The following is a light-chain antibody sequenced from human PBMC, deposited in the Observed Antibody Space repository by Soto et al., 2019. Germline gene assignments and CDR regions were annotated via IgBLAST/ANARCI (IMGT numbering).Light chain of an antibody. V-gene: IGLV2-8*01. CDR3: SSYAGSTTFL. J-gene: IGLJ2*01. CDR2: EVT. Sequence: QSALTQPPSASGSPGQSVTISCTGTSGDVGGYNYVSWYQQHPGKAPKLMIYEVTKRPSGVPDRFSGSKSGNTASLTVSGLQAEDEADYYCSSYAGSTTFLFGGGTKLTVL. CDR1: SGDVGGYNY.